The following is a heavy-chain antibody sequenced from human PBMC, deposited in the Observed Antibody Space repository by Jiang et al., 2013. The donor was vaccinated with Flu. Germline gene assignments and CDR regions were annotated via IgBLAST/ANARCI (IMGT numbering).Heavy chain of an antibody. CDR3: AHTPLTEKMASTKGFTP. V-gene: IGHV2-5*02. CDR2: IYWDGDQ. J-gene: IGHJ1*01. CDR1: GFSLSTSGVG. D-gene: IGHD5-24*01. Sequence: KPTQTLTLTCTFSGFSLSTSGVGVGWIRQPPGKALECLALIYWDGDQRYIPSLRGRLTITKDTSKNQVVLTLATVDPVDTATYYCAHTPLTEKMASTKGFTPWGQG.